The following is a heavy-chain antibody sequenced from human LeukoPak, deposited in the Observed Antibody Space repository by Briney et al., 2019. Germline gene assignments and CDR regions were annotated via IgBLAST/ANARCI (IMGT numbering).Heavy chain of an antibody. CDR1: GYTFTSYG. J-gene: IGHJ3*02. Sequence: ASVKVSCKASGYTFTSYGISWVRQAPGQGLEWMGWISAYNGNTNYAQKLQGRVTMTTDTSTSTAYMELRSLRSDDTAVYYCATSFVLPAAPDAFDIWGQGTMVTVSS. CDR3: ATSFVLPAAPDAFDI. D-gene: IGHD2-2*01. V-gene: IGHV1-18*01. CDR2: ISAYNGNT.